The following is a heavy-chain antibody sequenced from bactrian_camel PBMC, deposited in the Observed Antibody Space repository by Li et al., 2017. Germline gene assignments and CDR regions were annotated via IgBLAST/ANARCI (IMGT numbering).Heavy chain of an antibody. Sequence: VQLVESGGESVQAGGSLKLSCTASGYILSGCAMGWYRQAPGKEREEVAHLNTRSDTAVYGDSVKGRFTISKDDAKNTLFLQMNSLKPEDTAMYYCAADLAVCAAYGDYRRGRKLYNSDFPYWGQGTQVTVS. CDR1: GYILSGCA. CDR3: AADLAVCAAYGDYRRGRKLYNSDFPY. D-gene: IGHD4*01. J-gene: IGHJ6*01. CDR2: LNTRSDTA. V-gene: IGHV3S54*01.